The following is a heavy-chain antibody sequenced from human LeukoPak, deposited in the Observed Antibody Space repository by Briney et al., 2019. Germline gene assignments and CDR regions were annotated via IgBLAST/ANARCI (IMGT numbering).Heavy chain of an antibody. D-gene: IGHD6-13*01. J-gene: IGHJ4*02. V-gene: IGHV3-9*01. Sequence: GGSLRLSCAASGFTFDDYAMHWVRQAPGKGLEWVSGISWNSGSIGYADSVKGRFTISRDNAKNSLYLQMNSLRAEDTALYYCAKTRSGSSWYDGITTFDYWGQGTLVTVSS. CDR3: AKTRSGSSWYDGITTFDY. CDR1: GFTFDDYA. CDR2: ISWNSGSI.